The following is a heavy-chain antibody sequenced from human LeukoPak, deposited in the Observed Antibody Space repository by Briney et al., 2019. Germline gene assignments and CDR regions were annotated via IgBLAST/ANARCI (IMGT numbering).Heavy chain of an antibody. CDR1: GGSINGYY. V-gene: IGHV4-59*08. J-gene: IGHJ3*01. D-gene: IGHD3-16*01. Sequence: SETLSLTCTVSGGSINGYYWTWIRQPPGKGLEWIGYIYYSGSTDYNPSLKSRVTLSVHTSKNQFSLRLSSVTAADTAMYYCARRRLGDAFDVWGQGTMVAVSS. CDR3: ARRRLGDAFDV. CDR2: IYYSGST.